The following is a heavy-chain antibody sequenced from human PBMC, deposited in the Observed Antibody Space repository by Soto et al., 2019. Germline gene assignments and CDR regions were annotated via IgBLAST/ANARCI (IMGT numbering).Heavy chain of an antibody. CDR2: IHHSGST. V-gene: IGHV4-59*12. J-gene: IGHJ4*02. D-gene: IGHD5-12*01. CDR1: GGSINTYY. Sequence: TLSLTCAVSGGSINTYYWSWVRQPPGKGLEWIGNIHHSGSTNYNPSLNSRVTISIDTSKNKLSLWLASVTAADTAVYYCARDLRGYSRYDYLDYWGQGIPVTVSS. CDR3: ARDLRGYSRYDYLDY.